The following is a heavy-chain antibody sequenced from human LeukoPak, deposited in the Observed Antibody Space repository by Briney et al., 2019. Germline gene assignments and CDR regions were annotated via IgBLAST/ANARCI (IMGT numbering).Heavy chain of an antibody. J-gene: IGHJ3*02. CDR3: ARDRRLGYCSSTSCQGAFDI. CDR2: ISSSSYI. D-gene: IGHD2-2*01. Sequence: SGGSLRLSCAASGFTFSSYSMNWVRQAPGKGLEWVSSISSSSYIYYADSVKGRFTISRDNAKNSLYLQMNSLRAEDTAVYYCARDRRLGYCSSTSCQGAFDIWGQGTMVTVSS. V-gene: IGHV3-21*01. CDR1: GFTFSSYS.